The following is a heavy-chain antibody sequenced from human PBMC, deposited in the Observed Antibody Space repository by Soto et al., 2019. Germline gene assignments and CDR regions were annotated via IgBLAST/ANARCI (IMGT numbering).Heavy chain of an antibody. CDR1: GYTFTSYG. V-gene: IGHV1-18*01. D-gene: IGHD2-2*01. CDR2: ISAYNGNT. Sequence: ASVKVSCKASGYTFTSYGISWVRQAPGQGLEWMGWISAYNGNTNYAQKLQGRVTMTTDTSTSTAYMELRSLRSDDTAVYYCAREEYQLLTYYYYYGMDVWGQGTTVTVS. J-gene: IGHJ6*02. CDR3: AREEYQLLTYYYYYGMDV.